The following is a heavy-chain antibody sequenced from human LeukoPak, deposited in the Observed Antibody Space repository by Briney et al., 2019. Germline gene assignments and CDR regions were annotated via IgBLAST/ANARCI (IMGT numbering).Heavy chain of an antibody. CDR3: ARGRGIAVAGNFDY. Sequence: SETPSLTCTVSGGSISSGSYYWSWIRQPPGKGLEWIGEINHSGGTNYNPSLKSRVTISVDTSKNQFSLKLSSVTAADTAVYYCARGRGIAVAGNFDYWGQGTLVTVSS. CDR2: INHSGGT. V-gene: IGHV4-39*07. D-gene: IGHD6-19*01. J-gene: IGHJ4*02. CDR1: GGSISSGSYY.